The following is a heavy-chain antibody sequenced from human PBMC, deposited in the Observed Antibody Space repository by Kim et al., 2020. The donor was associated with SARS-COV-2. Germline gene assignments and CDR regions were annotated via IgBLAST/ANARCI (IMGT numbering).Heavy chain of an antibody. V-gene: IGHV4-34*01. CDR3: ARAPRAFDI. Sequence: SETLSLTCTVYGGSFSGYYWSWIRQPPGKGLEWIGEINHSGSTNYNPSLKSRVTISVDTSKNKFSLKLSSVTAADTAVYYCARAPRAFDIWGQGTMVTVSS. J-gene: IGHJ3*02. CDR2: INHSGST. CDR1: GGSFSGYY.